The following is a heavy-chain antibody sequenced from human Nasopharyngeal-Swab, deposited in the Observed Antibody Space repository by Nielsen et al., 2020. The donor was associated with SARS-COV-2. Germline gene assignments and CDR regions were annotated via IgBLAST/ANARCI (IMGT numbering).Heavy chain of an antibody. CDR1: GFTFGTYW. Sequence: GGSLRLSCAASGFTFGTYWMTWVRQAPGKGLEWVANINQDGSEKYYVDSVKGRFTISRDNAKNSLYLQVNSLRAEDTAVYYCARHSGWSFDYWGQGTLVTVSS. CDR2: INQDGSEK. CDR3: ARHSGWSFDY. D-gene: IGHD6-19*01. V-gene: IGHV3-7*01. J-gene: IGHJ4*02.